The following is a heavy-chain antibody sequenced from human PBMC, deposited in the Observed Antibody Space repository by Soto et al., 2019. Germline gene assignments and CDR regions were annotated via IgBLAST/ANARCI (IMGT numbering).Heavy chain of an antibody. J-gene: IGHJ6*02. V-gene: IGHV4-61*01. CDR3: ARDLAVVTDYYGMDV. CDR2: IYYSGST. D-gene: IGHD2-15*01. CDR1: GGSISSSSYY. Sequence: PSETLSLTCTVSGGSISSSSYYWGWIRQPPGKGLEWIGYIYYSGSTNYNPSLKSRVTISVDTSKNQFSLKLSSVTAADTAVYYCARDLAVVTDYYGMDVWGQGTTVTVSS.